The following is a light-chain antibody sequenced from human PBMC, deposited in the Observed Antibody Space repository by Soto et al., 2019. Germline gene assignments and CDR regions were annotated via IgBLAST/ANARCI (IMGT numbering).Light chain of an antibody. CDR3: EQYNNWPPYT. Sequence: EIVMTQSPATLSVSPGERATLSCRASQSVSSNLAWYQQKPGQAPRLLLYGASTRATGIPASFSGSGSGTEFTLTIRSLQSEDFAVYYCEQYNNWPPYTFGQGTKLEIK. V-gene: IGKV3-15*01. CDR1: QSVSSN. J-gene: IGKJ2*01. CDR2: GAS.